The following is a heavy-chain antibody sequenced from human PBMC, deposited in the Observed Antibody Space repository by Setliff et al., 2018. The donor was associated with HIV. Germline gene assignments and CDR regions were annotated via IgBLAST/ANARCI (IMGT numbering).Heavy chain of an antibody. V-gene: IGHV5-51*01. CDR3: ARVIVGASDAFDI. J-gene: IGHJ3*02. D-gene: IGHD1-26*01. Sequence: LKISCTGSGYSFTSYWIGWVRQMPGKGREWMGVIYPGDSDTRYSPSFQGQVTTSVDKSISTAYLQWSSLRASDIAMYYCARVIVGASDAFDIWGQGTMVTVSS. CDR2: IYPGDSDT. CDR1: GYSFTSYW.